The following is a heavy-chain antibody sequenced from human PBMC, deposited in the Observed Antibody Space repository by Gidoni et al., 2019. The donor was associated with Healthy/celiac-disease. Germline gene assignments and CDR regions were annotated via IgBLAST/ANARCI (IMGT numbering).Heavy chain of an antibody. CDR1: GFPFSSYG. J-gene: IGHJ4*02. CDR2: IWYDGSNK. V-gene: IGHV3-33*01. CDR3: ARDVAAGTVGYFDY. Sequence: QVQLVESGGGLVHPGRSLRLSCAASGFPFSSYGMHWVCQAPGKGLEWVAVIWYDGSNKYYADSVKGRFTISRDNSKNTRYLQMNSLRAEDTAVYYCARDVAAGTVGYFDYWGQGTLVTVSS. D-gene: IGHD6-13*01.